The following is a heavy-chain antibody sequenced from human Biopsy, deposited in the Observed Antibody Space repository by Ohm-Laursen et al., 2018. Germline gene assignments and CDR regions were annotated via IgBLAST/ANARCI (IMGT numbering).Heavy chain of an antibody. V-gene: IGHV4-59*01. J-gene: IGHJ2*01. CDR2: VYYTGST. Sequence: GTLSLTCTVSGVSISSYYWSWIRQPPGKGLQWIGYVYYTGSTDYNPSLQSRVTISVDTSKSHFSLRLRSVTPADTAIYYCARDRGYYSDRTVPGYFDLWGRGTLVTVSS. D-gene: IGHD3-22*01. CDR1: GVSISSYY. CDR3: ARDRGYYSDRTVPGYFDL.